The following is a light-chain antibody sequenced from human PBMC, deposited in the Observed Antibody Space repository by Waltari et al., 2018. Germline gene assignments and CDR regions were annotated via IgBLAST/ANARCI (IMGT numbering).Light chain of an antibody. V-gene: IGLV1-44*01. CDR2: SNN. CDR3: AAWDDSLNGPGV. Sequence: QSVLTQPPYASGTPGQRVTISCPGSSSNIGSNTVNWSQQLPGTAPKLLIYSNNQRPSGVPDRFSGSKSGTSASLAISGLQSEDEADYYCAAWDDSLNGPGVFGGGTKLTVL. J-gene: IGLJ2*01. CDR1: SSNIGSNT.